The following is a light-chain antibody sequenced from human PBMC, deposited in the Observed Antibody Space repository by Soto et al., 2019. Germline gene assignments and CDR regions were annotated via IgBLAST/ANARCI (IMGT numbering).Light chain of an antibody. J-gene: IGKJ5*01. V-gene: IGKV1-33*01. Sequence: DIQMTQSPSSLSASAGDRVTITCQASQDISNYLNWYQQKPGKAPKLLIYDASNLETGVPSRFSGSGSGTDFTFTISSLQPEDIATYYCQQYDNLPSITFGQGTRLDFK. CDR3: QQYDNLPSIT. CDR2: DAS. CDR1: QDISNY.